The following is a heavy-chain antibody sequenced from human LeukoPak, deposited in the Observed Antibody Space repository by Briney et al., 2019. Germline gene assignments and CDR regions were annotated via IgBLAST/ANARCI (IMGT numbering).Heavy chain of an antibody. V-gene: IGHV4-34*01. CDR1: GGSFSGYY. Sequence: PSETPSLTCAVYGGSFSGYYWSWIRQPPGKGLEWIGEINHSGSTNYNPSLKSRVTISVDTSKNQFSLKLSSVTAADTAVYYCARGRLRITIFGVVHSMVDWFDPWGQGTLVTVSS. J-gene: IGHJ5*02. D-gene: IGHD3-3*01. CDR3: ARGRLRITIFGVVHSMVDWFDP. CDR2: INHSGST.